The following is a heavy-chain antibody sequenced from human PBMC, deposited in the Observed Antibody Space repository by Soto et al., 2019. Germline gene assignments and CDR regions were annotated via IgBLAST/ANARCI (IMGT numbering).Heavy chain of an antibody. J-gene: IGHJ2*01. CDR2: ISYDGSNK. CDR1: GFTFSSYG. D-gene: IGHD2-15*01. Sequence: QVQLVESGGGVVQPGRSLRLSCAASGFTFSSYGMHWVRQAPGKGLEWVAVISYDGSNKYYADSVKGRFTISRDNSKNTLYLQMNSLRAEDTAVYYWAKDASGETWYFYLWGRGTLVTVSS. V-gene: IGHV3-30*18. CDR3: AKDASGETWYFYL.